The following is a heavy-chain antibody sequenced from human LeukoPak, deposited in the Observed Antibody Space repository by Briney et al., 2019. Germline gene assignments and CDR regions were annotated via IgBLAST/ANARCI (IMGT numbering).Heavy chain of an antibody. Sequence: GGSLRLSCAASGFTFSSYAMSWVRQAPGKGLEWVSAISGSGGSTYYADSVKGRFTISRDNSKNTLYLQMNSLRAEDTAVYYCAKGALYYYVSSGYYHDYWGQGTLVTVSS. J-gene: IGHJ4*02. CDR3: AKGALYYYVSSGYYHDY. V-gene: IGHV3-23*01. D-gene: IGHD3-22*01. CDR1: GFTFSSYA. CDR2: ISGSGGST.